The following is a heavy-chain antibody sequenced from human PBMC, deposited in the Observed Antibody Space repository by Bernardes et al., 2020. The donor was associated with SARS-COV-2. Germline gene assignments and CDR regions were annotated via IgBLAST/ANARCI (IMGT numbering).Heavy chain of an antibody. Sequence: SETLSLTCAVSGYSISSGYYWGWIRQPPGKGLEWIGSIYHSGSTYYNPSLKSRVTISVDTSKNQFSLKLSSVTAADTAVYYCARDREYYDFWSGYLNWGKVFDIWGQGTMVTVSS. J-gene: IGHJ3*02. V-gene: IGHV4-38-2*02. CDR2: IYHSGST. CDR1: GYSISSGYY. CDR3: ARDREYYDFWSGYLNWGKVFDI. D-gene: IGHD3-3*01.